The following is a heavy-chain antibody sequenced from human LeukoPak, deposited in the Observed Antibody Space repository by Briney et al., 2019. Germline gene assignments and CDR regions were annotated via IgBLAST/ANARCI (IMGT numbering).Heavy chain of an antibody. J-gene: IGHJ4*02. CDR1: GGTFSSYA. Sequence: GASVKVSCKASGGTFSSYAISWVRQAPGQGLEWMGRIIPILGIANYAQKFQGRVTITADKSTSTAYMELSSLRSEDTAVYYCARRKPTIEYYFDYWGQGTLVTVSS. V-gene: IGHV1-69*04. CDR3: ARRKPTIEYYFDY. CDR2: IIPILGIA.